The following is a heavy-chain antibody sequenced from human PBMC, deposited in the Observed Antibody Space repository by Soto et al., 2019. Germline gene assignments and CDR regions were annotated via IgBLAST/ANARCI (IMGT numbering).Heavy chain of an antibody. V-gene: IGHV1-18*01. CDR2: ISTYNDNR. CDR1: GYSFATYG. Sequence: QVQLVQSGIEVRKPGASVEVSCKASGYSFATYGITWVRQAPGRGLEWMGWISTYNDNRIYEQNVQGRVTMTTDTSTSTANMELRSLTSDDTAVYYCTRDTGGGAYGPQIYGMDVWGQGTTVIVSS. J-gene: IGHJ6*02. D-gene: IGHD2-21*01. CDR3: TRDTGGGAYGPQIYGMDV.